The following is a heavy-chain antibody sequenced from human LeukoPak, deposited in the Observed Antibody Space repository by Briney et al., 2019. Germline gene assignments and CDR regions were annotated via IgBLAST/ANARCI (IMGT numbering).Heavy chain of an antibody. J-gene: IGHJ4*02. Sequence: GGSLRFSCTVYGFTVSSNSMSWVRQAPGKGLKWVSFIYSDNTHYSDSVKGRFTISRENTKNSLYLQMNSLRAGDTAVYYCARGFAKSRFPSVRHFDYWGQGTLVTVSS. V-gene: IGHV3-53*01. CDR2: IYSDNT. CDR3: ARGFAKSRFPSVRHFDY. CDR1: GFTVSSNS. D-gene: IGHD5/OR15-5a*01.